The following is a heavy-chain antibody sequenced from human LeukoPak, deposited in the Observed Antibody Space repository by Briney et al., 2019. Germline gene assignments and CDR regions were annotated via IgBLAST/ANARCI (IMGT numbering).Heavy chain of an antibody. D-gene: IGHD2-21*02. Sequence: GRSLRLSCAASGFTFSSYAMHWVRQAPGKGLEWVAVMSYDGSNKYYADSVKGRFTISRDNSKNTLYLQMNSLRAEDTAVYYCARATYCGGDCYSDYFDYWGQGTLVTVSS. J-gene: IGHJ4*02. CDR1: GFTFSSYA. V-gene: IGHV3-30-3*01. CDR3: ARATYCGGDCYSDYFDY. CDR2: MSYDGSNK.